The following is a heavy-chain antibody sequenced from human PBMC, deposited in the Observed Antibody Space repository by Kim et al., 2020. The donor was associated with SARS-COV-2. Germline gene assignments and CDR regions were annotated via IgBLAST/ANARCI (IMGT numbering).Heavy chain of an antibody. J-gene: IGHJ6*02. Sequence: GGSLRLSCAASGFTFSSYGMHWVRQAPGKGLEWVAVIWYDGSNKYYADSVKGRFTISRDNSKNTLYLQMNSLRAEDTAVYYCARGRRWFGELRYYYGMDVWGQGTTVTVSS. V-gene: IGHV3-33*01. D-gene: IGHD3-10*01. CDR2: IWYDGSNK. CDR1: GFTFSSYG. CDR3: ARGRRWFGELRYYYGMDV.